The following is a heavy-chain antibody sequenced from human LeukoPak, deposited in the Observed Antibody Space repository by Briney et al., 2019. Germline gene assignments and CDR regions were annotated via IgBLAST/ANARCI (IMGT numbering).Heavy chain of an antibody. V-gene: IGHV3-20*04. CDR1: GFTFDDYG. Sequence: GGSLRLSCAASGFTFDDYGMSWVRQAPGKGLEWVSVINWNGGSTGYADSVKGRFTISRDNSKNTLFLQMNTLRAEDTAVYYCASHPPVSGSFDYWGQGTLVTVSS. D-gene: IGHD3-10*01. CDR3: ASHPPVSGSFDY. CDR2: INWNGGST. J-gene: IGHJ4*02.